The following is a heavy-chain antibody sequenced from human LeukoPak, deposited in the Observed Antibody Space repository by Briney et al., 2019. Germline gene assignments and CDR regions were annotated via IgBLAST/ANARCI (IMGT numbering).Heavy chain of an antibody. CDR1: GFTFSSYS. CDR2: ISSSSSYI. J-gene: IGHJ4*02. Sequence: GGSLRLYCAASGFTFSSYSMNWVRQAPGKGLEWVSSISSSSSYIYYADSVKGRFTISRDNAKNSLYLQMNSLGAEDTAVYYCAREPVPAAMNYWGQGTLVTVSS. CDR3: AREPVPAAMNY. D-gene: IGHD2-2*01. V-gene: IGHV3-21*01.